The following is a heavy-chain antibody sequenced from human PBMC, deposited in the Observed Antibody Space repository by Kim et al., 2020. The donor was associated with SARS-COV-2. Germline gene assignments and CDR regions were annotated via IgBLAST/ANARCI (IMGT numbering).Heavy chain of an antibody. D-gene: IGHD3-9*01. CDR2: ISSSSSPK. CDR1: GFTFSSYG. CDR3: ARALFYDILTGLDAFDI. V-gene: IGHV3-48*02. J-gene: IGHJ3*02. Sequence: GGSLRLSCAASGFTFSSYGMTWVRQAPGKGLEWVSYISSSSSPKYYADSVKGRFTISRDNAKNSLYLQMNSLRDEDTAVYYCARALFYDILTGLDAFDIWGQGTRVTVSS.